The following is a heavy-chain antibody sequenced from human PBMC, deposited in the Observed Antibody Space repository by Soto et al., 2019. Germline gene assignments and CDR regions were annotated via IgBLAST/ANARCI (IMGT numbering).Heavy chain of an antibody. J-gene: IGHJ4*02. D-gene: IGHD3-22*01. CDR2: ISSSSSTI. Sequence: PGGSLRLSCAASGFTFSSYSMNWVRQAPGKGLEWVSYISSSSSTIYYADSVKGRFTISRDNAKNSLYLQMNSLRDEDTAVYYCARLYYFEGTSLYRPLDSWGRGILVTVSS. V-gene: IGHV3-48*02. CDR3: ARLYYFEGTSLYRPLDS. CDR1: GFTFSSYS.